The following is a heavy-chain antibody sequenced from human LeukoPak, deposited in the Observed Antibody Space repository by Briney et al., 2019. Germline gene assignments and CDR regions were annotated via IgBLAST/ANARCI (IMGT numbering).Heavy chain of an antibody. CDR1: GFTFDDYG. Sequence: GGSLRLSCAASGFTFDDYGMSWVRQAPGKGLKWVSGINWNGGSTGYADSVKGRFTISRDNAKNSLYLQMNSLRAEDTALYYCARATHYYESSGYDYWGQGTLVTVSS. V-gene: IGHV3-20*04. CDR3: ARATHYYESSGYDY. J-gene: IGHJ4*02. D-gene: IGHD3-22*01. CDR2: INWNGGST.